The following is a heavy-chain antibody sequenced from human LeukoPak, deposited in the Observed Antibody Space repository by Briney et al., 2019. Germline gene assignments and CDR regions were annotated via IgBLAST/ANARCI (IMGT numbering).Heavy chain of an antibody. D-gene: IGHD3-22*01. Sequence: GGSLRLSCAASGFTFSSYAMSWVRQAPGKGLEWVAVVSFHGSNKYYADSVKGRFTISRDNSKNTLYLQMNSLRAEDTAVYYCAKNSYYDSTSDKDYFDYWGQGTLVTVSS. J-gene: IGHJ4*02. CDR2: VSFHGSNK. V-gene: IGHV3-30*18. CDR1: GFTFSSYA. CDR3: AKNSYYDSTSDKDYFDY.